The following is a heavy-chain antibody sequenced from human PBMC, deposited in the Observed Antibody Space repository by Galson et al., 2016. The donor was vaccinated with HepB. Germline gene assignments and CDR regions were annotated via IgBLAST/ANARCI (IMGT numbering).Heavy chain of an antibody. J-gene: IGHJ4*02. Sequence: SLRLSCADSTFTFSNYWMTWVRQAPGKGLEWVANIKPDGSEKYYVDSVKGRFTISRDNAKKSLDLQMNSLRAEDTAVYYCARRSCTAVACYSASYRCFDSWGQGTLVTVSS. CDR1: TFTFSNYW. CDR3: ARRSCTAVACYSASYRCFDS. V-gene: IGHV3-7*01. CDR2: IKPDGSEK. D-gene: IGHD2-15*01.